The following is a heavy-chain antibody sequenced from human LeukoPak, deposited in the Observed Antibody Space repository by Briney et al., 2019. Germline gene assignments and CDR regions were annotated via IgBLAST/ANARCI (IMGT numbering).Heavy chain of an antibody. CDR3: AKDGYYDSSAYYYVRYFDL. CDR1: GFTFSSYW. D-gene: IGHD3-22*01. Sequence: GGSLRLSCAASGFTFSSYWMSWVRHAPGKGLEWVANIKEDGSEKYYEDSVKGRFTISRDNAKNSLYLNIHSLRAEDTAVYYCAKDGYYDSSAYYYVRYFDLWGRGTLVTVSS. J-gene: IGHJ2*01. CDR2: IKEDGSEK. V-gene: IGHV3-7*01.